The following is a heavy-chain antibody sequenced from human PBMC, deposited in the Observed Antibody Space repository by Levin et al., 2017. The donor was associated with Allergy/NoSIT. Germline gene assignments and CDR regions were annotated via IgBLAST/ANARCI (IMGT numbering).Heavy chain of an antibody. CDR2: VYYSGSI. CDR3: ASGGYSISYYYYYGMDV. Sequence: SQILSLTCTVSGASVHSGNFYWSWIRQPPGKGLEWIGYVYYSGSIKYNPSLKSRVTMSVDKSKNQFSLKLPSVTAADTAVYYCASGGYSISYYYYYGMDVWGQGTTVIVSS. CDR1: GASVHSGNFY. V-gene: IGHV4-61*01. J-gene: IGHJ6*02. D-gene: IGHD5-18*01.